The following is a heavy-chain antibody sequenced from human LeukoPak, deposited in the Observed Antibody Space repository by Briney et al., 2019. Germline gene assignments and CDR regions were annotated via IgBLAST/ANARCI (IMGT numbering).Heavy chain of an antibody. D-gene: IGHD6-13*01. Sequence: SETLSLTCTVSGGSISSYYWSWIRQPPGKGLEWIGYIYYSGSTNYNPSLKSRVTISVDTSKNQFSLKLSSVTAADTAVYYCAREVDSSSWLDFDSWGQGTLVTVSS. V-gene: IGHV4-59*01. CDR3: AREVDSSSWLDFDS. CDR2: IYYSGST. CDR1: GGSISSYY. J-gene: IGHJ4*02.